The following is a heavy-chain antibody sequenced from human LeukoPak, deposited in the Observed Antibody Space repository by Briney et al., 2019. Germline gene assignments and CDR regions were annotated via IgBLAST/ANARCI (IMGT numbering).Heavy chain of an antibody. Sequence: SETLSLTCAVYGGSFSGYYWSWIRQPPGKGLEWIGEINHSGSTNYSPSLKSRVTISVDTSKNQFSLKLSSVTAADTAVYYCARGRTVGQWLVPGLFDYWGQGTLVTVSS. V-gene: IGHV4-34*01. CDR2: INHSGST. D-gene: IGHD6-19*01. CDR3: ARGRTVGQWLVPGLFDY. CDR1: GGSFSGYY. J-gene: IGHJ4*02.